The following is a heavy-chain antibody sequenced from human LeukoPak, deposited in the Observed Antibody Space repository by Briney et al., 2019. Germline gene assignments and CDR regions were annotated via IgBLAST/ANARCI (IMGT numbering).Heavy chain of an antibody. Sequence: GASVKVSCKASGYTFNAYYLSWMRQAPGQGLEWMGWINPNSGATSYAQKFHGRVTMTRDTSISTAYVELSTLTSDDTAIYYCTRVDWNYNYSDHWGQGTLVTVSS. CDR1: GYTFNAYY. D-gene: IGHD1-7*01. J-gene: IGHJ4*02. V-gene: IGHV1-2*02. CDR2: INPNSGAT. CDR3: TRVDWNYNYSDH.